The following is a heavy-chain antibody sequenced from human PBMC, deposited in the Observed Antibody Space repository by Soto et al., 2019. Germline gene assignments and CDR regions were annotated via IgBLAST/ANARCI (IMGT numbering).Heavy chain of an antibody. Sequence: PSETLSLTCTVSGDSISTDDWSRIRQPPGKGLEWIGYIYYSGSTNYNPSLKSRVTISVDTSKNQFSLKLSSVTAADTAVYYCARRYGVYFDYWGQGTLVTVSS. V-gene: IGHV4-59*08. D-gene: IGHD4-17*01. J-gene: IGHJ4*02. CDR3: ARRYGVYFDY. CDR2: IYYSGST. CDR1: GDSISTDD.